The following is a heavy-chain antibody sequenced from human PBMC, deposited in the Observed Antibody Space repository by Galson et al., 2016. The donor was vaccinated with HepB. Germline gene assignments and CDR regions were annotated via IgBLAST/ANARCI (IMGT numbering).Heavy chain of an antibody. D-gene: IGHD2-21*02. V-gene: IGHV3-23*01. Sequence: SLRLSCAASGLTYSSLAMSWVRQAPGKGLEWVSGISGSGGSTYYADSVKGRFTITRDSSLYLQMNSLRVEDTAVYYCASQGYCGGDCCKGLGAFDIWGPGTMVTVSS. CDR1: GLTYSSLA. J-gene: IGHJ3*02. CDR2: ISGSGGST. CDR3: ASQGYCGGDCCKGLGAFDI.